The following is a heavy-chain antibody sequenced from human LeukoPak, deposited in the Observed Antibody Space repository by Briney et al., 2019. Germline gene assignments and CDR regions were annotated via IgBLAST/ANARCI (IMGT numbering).Heavy chain of an antibody. Sequence: ASVKVSCKASGYTFINYTISWVRQAPGQGLEWMGWISAYNGNTNYAQKLQGRVTMTTDTSTSTAYLELRSLRSDDTAVYYCARRAGAYSHPYDYWGQGTLVTVSS. D-gene: IGHD4/OR15-4a*01. CDR1: GYTFINYT. CDR3: ARRAGAYSHPYDY. J-gene: IGHJ4*02. V-gene: IGHV1-18*04. CDR2: ISAYNGNT.